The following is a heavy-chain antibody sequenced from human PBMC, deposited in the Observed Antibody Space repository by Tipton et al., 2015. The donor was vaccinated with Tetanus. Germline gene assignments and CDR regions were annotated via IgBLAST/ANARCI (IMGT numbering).Heavy chain of an antibody. CDR1: GGSIRGGTFY. CDR3: ARHQSGFFTPFDY. J-gene: IGHJ4*02. V-gene: IGHV4-39*01. D-gene: IGHD3-3*01. CDR2: IYESGDT. Sequence: LRLSCTVSGGSIRGGTFYWGWIRQPPGKGLEWIGSIYESGDTYYIPSLKSRVTISVDTPKNQFSLNLNSMAAADTGVYYCARHQSGFFTPFDYWGQRNLVTVSS.